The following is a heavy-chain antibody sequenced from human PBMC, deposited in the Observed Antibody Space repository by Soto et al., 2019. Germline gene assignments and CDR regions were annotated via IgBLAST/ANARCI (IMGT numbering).Heavy chain of an antibody. D-gene: IGHD6-19*01. CDR2: ISSDGSKK. CDR3: ARDQRQWGGPFDS. CDR1: GFTFTAYA. Sequence: QVQLVESGGGVVQPGRSLRLSCAASGFTFTAYAMHWVRQAPGKGLEWVAVISSDGSKKYYADSVKGRFTISRDNSKNTLYLQMTSLTAGDTAVYYCARDQRQWGGPFDSWGQGTLVTVSS. V-gene: IGHV3-30-3*01. J-gene: IGHJ4*02.